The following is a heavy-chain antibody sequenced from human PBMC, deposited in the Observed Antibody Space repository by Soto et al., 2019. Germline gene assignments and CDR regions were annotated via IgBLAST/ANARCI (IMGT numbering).Heavy chain of an antibody. J-gene: IGHJ4*02. CDR3: ARGAAARPFDY. V-gene: IGHV1-69*02. D-gene: IGHD6-6*01. Sequence: QVQLVQSGAEVKKPGSSVKVSCEASGGTFSSYTISWVRQAPGQGLEWMGRIIPILGIANYAQKFQGRVTITADKSTSTAYMELSSLRSEDTAVYYCARGAAARPFDYWGQGTLVTVSS. CDR1: GGTFSSYT. CDR2: IIPILGIA.